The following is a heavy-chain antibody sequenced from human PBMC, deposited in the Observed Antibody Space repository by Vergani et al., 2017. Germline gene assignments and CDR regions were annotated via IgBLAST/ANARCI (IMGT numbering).Heavy chain of an antibody. Sequence: QVQLVQSGAEVKKPGSSVKVSCKASGGTFSSYAISWVRQAPGQGLEWMGGIIPIFGTANYAQKFQGRVTITADESTSTAYMELSSLRSEDTAVYYFATASPLGYCSSTSCYRDLDYWGQGTLVTVSS. J-gene: IGHJ4*02. CDR1: GGTFSSYA. CDR3: ATASPLGYCSSTSCYRDLDY. CDR2: IIPIFGTA. D-gene: IGHD2-2*01. V-gene: IGHV1-69*01.